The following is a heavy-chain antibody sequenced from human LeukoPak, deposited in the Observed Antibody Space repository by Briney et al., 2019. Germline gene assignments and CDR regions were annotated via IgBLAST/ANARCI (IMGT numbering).Heavy chain of an antibody. CDR3: AKQIAVAGPYDY. CDR1: GYRFATYW. J-gene: IGHJ4*02. CDR2: IYPGDSDT. Sequence: GESLKISCKGSGYRFATYWIGWVRQMPGKGLEWMGSIYPGDSDTTYSPSFEGQVTISADKSISTAYLQWSSLWASDTAMYYCAKQIAVAGPYDYWGQGTLVTVS. D-gene: IGHD6-19*01. V-gene: IGHV5-51*01.